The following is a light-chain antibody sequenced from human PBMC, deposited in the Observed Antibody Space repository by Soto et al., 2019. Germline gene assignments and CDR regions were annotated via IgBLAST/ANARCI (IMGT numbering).Light chain of an antibody. Sequence: DIQLTQSPFSLSASLGDRVTITCRASQGVSSWLAWYQQKPGRAPKLLIYGASTLQSGVPSRFSGSGSATDFSLTITTLQPEDSATYYCQQADTFPLTFGGGTKVDIK. CDR1: QGVSSW. V-gene: IGKV1-12*01. CDR3: QQADTFPLT. J-gene: IGKJ4*01. CDR2: GAS.